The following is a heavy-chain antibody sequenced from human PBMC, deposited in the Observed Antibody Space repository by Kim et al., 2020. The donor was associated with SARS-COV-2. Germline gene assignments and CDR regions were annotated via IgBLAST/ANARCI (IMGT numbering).Heavy chain of an antibody. CDR3: ARGLRLLWFGELSCYFDY. J-gene: IGHJ4*02. Sequence: SETLSLTCTVSGGSISSGGYYWSWIRQHPGKGLEWIGYIYYSGSTYYNPSLKSRVTISVDTSKNQFSLKLSSVTAADTAVYYCARGLRLLWFGELSCYFDYWGQGTLVTVSS. CDR1: GGSISSGGYY. CDR2: IYYSGST. D-gene: IGHD3-10*01. V-gene: IGHV4-31*03.